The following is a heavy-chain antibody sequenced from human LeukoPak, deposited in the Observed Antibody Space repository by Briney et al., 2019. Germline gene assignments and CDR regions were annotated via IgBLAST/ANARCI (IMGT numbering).Heavy chain of an antibody. J-gene: IGHJ4*02. D-gene: IGHD5-24*01. CDR1: GFVFSTYA. CDR3: ARDLFSGAEMATFDY. CDR2: ISGNGGYT. Sequence: QPGGSLRLSCAASGFVFSTYAMHWVRQAPGKGLEYVSGISGNGGYTDYANSVKGRFTISRDNFKNTLYLQMGSLRAEDMAVHYCARDLFSGAEMATFDYWGQGTLVTVSS. V-gene: IGHV3-64*01.